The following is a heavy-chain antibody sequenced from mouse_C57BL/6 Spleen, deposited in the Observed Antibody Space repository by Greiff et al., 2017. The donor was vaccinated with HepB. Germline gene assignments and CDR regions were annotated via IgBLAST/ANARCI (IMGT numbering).Heavy chain of an antibody. CDR3: TRDDTTVVAHWYFDV. V-gene: IGHV5-9-1*02. Sequence: EVQLVESGEGLVKPGGSLKLSCAASGFTFSSYAMSWVRQTPEKRLEWVAYISSGGDYIYYADTVKGRFTISRDNARNTLYLQMSSLKSEDTAMYYCTRDDTTVVAHWYFDVWGTGTTVTVSS. CDR1: GFTFSSYA. J-gene: IGHJ1*03. D-gene: IGHD1-1*01. CDR2: ISSGGDYI.